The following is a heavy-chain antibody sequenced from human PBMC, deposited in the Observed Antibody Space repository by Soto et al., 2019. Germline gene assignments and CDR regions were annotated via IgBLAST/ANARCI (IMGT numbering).Heavy chain of an antibody. CDR3: TRARSSRWDYFYGMDV. Sequence: SQTLSLTCAISGDSVSSNSAAWNWIRQSPSRGLEWLGRTYYRSKWYNDYTVTVKSRITINPDASKNKFSLQLSSVTPEDTAVYYCTRARSSRWDYFYGMDVWGQGTTVTVSS. CDR2: TYYRSKWYN. D-gene: IGHD6-13*01. CDR1: GDSVSSNSAA. J-gene: IGHJ6*02. V-gene: IGHV6-1*01.